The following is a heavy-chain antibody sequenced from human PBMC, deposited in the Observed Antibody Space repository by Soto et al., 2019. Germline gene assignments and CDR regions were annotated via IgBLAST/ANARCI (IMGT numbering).Heavy chain of an antibody. J-gene: IGHJ4*02. V-gene: IGHV3-23*01. CDR2: IGRTNNT. Sequence: GGSLRLSCAASGFTFSNSAMTWVRQALGKGPEWVSSIGRTNNTHYADSVKGRFAISRDNSQNTLYLQMNSLTTEDTAVYFCAKVDAYSYGTDHWGQGTLVTVSS. D-gene: IGHD5-18*01. CDR1: GFTFSNSA. CDR3: AKVDAYSYGTDH.